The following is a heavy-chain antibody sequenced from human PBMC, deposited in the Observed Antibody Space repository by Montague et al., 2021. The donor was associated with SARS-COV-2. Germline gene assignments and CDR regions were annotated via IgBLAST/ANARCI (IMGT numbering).Heavy chain of an antibody. J-gene: IGHJ5*02. Sequence: STMYNPSLKSRVTMSVDTSKNQFSLHLNLVTAADTAVYYCARRLPGLEPPFDPWGQGTLVIVSS. D-gene: IGHD1-1*01. CDR3: ARRLPGLEPPFDP. CDR2: ST. V-gene: IGHV4-39*01.